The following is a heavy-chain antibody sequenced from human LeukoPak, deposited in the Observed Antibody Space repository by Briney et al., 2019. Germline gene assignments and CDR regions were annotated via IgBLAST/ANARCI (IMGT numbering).Heavy chain of an antibody. D-gene: IGHD6-13*01. CDR2: IKQDGSEK. J-gene: IGHJ2*01. CDR1: GFTFGSYW. Sequence: GGSLRLSCAASGFTFGSYWMSWVRQAPGKGLEWVANIKQDGSEKYYVDSVKGRFTISRDNAKNSLYLQMNSLRAEDTAVYYCARDWAAAGRPYWYFDLWGRGTLVTVSS. CDR3: ARDWAAAGRPYWYFDL. V-gene: IGHV3-7*01.